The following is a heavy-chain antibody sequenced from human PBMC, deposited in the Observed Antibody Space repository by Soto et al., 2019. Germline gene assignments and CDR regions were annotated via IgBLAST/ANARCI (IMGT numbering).Heavy chain of an antibody. CDR3: ATYRFDN. V-gene: IGHV6-1*01. CDR2: TYYRSRWYH. J-gene: IGHJ5*02. Sequence: AQTLSLTCAISGDSISSNSAAWNWIRQSPSRGFEWLGRTYYRSRWYHDYAVSVKSRIIINPDTSKNQVSLQLNSVTPDDTAVDYCATYRFDNWGQGTVLTISS. CDR1: GDSISSNSAA.